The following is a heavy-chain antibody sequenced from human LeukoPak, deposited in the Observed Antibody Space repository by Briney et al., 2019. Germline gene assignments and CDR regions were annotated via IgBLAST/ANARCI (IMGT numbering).Heavy chain of an antibody. V-gene: IGHV4-61*02. CDR2: IYTSGST. CDR1: GGSISSGSYY. Sequence: SETLSLTCTVSGGSISSGSYYWSWIRQPAGKGLEWIGRIYTSGSTNYSPSLKSRVTISVDTSKNQFSLKLSSVTAADTAVYYCARPGHDYGDYGSGWYFDLWGRGTLVTVSS. CDR3: ARPGHDYGDYGSGWYFDL. D-gene: IGHD4-17*01. J-gene: IGHJ2*01.